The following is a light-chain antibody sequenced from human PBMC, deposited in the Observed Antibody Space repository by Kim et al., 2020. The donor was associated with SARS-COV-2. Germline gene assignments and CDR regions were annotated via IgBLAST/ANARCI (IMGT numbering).Light chain of an antibody. CDR1: SSDIGRYNY. V-gene: IGLV2-8*01. CDR3: TSYTDSDTLI. Sequence: GQSVTISCTGTSSDIGRYNYVSWYQHHPGKVPKLMIYDVSRRPSGVPDRFSGSKSGNTASLTVSGLQAEDEADYYCTSYTDSDTLIFGGGTKLTVL. J-gene: IGLJ2*01. CDR2: DVS.